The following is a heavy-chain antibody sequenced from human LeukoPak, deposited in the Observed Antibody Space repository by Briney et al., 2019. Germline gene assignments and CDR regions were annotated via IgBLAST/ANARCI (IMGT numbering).Heavy chain of an antibody. CDR3: ARVDYYGMDV. V-gene: IGHV4-34*01. J-gene: IGHJ6*02. Sequence: SETLSLTCAVYGGSFSGYYWSWIPQPPGKGLEWIGEINHSGSTNYNPSLKSRVTISVDTSKNQFSLKLSSVTAADTAVYYCARVDYYGMDVWGQGTTVTVSS. CDR1: GGSFSGYY. CDR2: INHSGST.